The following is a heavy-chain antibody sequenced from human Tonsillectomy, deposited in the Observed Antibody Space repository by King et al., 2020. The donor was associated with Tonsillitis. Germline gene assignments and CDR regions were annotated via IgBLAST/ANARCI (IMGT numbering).Heavy chain of an antibody. Sequence: VQLQESGPGLVKPSETLSLTCAVSAYSISSGYYWGWIRQPPGKGLEWIASIYHSGSTYYNPSLKSRVTISVDTSKNQFSLKLSSVTAADTAMYYCARMPYHYDSTGYREYYFDYWAREPWSPSP. CDR3: ARMPYHYDSTGYREYYFDY. V-gene: IGHV4-38-2*01. CDR2: IYHSGST. D-gene: IGHD3-22*01. J-gene: IGHJ4*02. CDR1: AYSISSGYY.